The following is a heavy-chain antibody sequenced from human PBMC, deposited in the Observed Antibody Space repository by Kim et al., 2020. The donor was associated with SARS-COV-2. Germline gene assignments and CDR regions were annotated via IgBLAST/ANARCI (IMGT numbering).Heavy chain of an antibody. J-gene: IGHJ6*02. CDR2: MNPNSGNT. CDR3: ARGRKMVRGVIITLNYYYGMDV. V-gene: IGHV1-8*01. D-gene: IGHD3-10*01. Sequence: ASVKVSCKASGYTFTSYDINWVRQATGQGLEWMGWMNPNSGNTGYAQKFQGRVTMTRNTSISTAYMELSSLRSEDTAVYYCARGRKMVRGVIITLNYYYGMDVWGQGTTVTVSS. CDR1: GYTFTSYD.